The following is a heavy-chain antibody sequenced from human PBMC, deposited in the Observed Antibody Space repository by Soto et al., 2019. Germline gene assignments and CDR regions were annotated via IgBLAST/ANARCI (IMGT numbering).Heavy chain of an antibody. CDR3: ARGDSGYDPSRGTFDY. V-gene: IGHV1-69*13. CDR2: IIPIFGTA. CDR1: GGTFSSYA. Sequence: GASVKVSCKASGGTFSSYAISWVRQAPGQGLEWMGGIIPIFGTANYAQKFQGRVTITADESTSTAYMELSSLRSEDTAVYYCARGDSGYDPSRGTFDYWGQGTLVTVSS. J-gene: IGHJ4*02. D-gene: IGHD5-12*01.